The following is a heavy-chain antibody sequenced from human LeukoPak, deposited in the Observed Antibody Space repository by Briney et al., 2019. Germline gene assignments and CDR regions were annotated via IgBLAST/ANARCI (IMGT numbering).Heavy chain of an antibody. J-gene: IGHJ4*02. CDR3: ARYATMGYFDY. CDR2: IIPIFGTA. Sequence: GASVKVSCKASGGTFSSYAISWVQQAPGQGLEWMGGIIPIFGTANYAQKFQGRVTITTDESTSTAYMELSSLRSEDTAVYYCARYATMGYFDYWGQGTLVTVSS. V-gene: IGHV1-69*05. CDR1: GGTFSSYA. D-gene: IGHD1/OR15-1a*01.